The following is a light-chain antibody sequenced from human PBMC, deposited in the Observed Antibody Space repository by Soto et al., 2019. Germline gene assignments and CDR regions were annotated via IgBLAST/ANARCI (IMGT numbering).Light chain of an antibody. Sequence: QSVLTQPASVSGSPGQSITISCTGTRSDIGAYNFVSWYQQHPGEVPKLILYDVNVRPSGVSNRFSGSKSGNTASLTISGLQAADEADYYCTSWTTSTTMIFGGGTKVTVL. CDR1: RSDIGAYNF. CDR3: TSWTTSTTMI. CDR2: DVN. V-gene: IGLV2-14*03. J-gene: IGLJ2*01.